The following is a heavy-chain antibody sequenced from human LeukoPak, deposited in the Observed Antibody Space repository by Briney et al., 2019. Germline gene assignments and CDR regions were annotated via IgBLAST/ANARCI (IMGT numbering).Heavy chain of an antibody. Sequence: QPGGSLRLSCAASGFTVSSNYMSWVRQAPGKGLEWVSVIYSGGSTYYADSVKGRFTISRDNSKNTLYLQMNSLRAEDTAAYYCARENSQARPFDYWGQGTLVTVSS. CDR2: IYSGGST. CDR3: ARENSQARPFDY. CDR1: GFTVSSNY. J-gene: IGHJ4*02. V-gene: IGHV3-66*02. D-gene: IGHD6-6*01.